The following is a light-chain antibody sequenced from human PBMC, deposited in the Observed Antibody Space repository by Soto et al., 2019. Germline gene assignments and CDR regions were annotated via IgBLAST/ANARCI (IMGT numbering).Light chain of an antibody. CDR1: QSISNW. CDR3: QQLNSYPLT. CDR2: DAS. Sequence: DIHMTQSPSTLPASVGDRVTITCRASQSISNWLAWYQQKPGKAPNLLIYDASSLQSGVPSRFSGSGFGTEFTLTISSLQPEDFATYYCQQLNSYPLTFGGGTKVDI. V-gene: IGKV1-5*01. J-gene: IGKJ4*01.